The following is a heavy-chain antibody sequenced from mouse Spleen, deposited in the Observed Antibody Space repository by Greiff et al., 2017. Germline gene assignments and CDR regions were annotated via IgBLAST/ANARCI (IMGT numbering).Heavy chain of an antibody. CDR3: ARGGIVGGYQWYFDV. CDR1: GYTFTSYW. J-gene: IGHJ1*01. V-gene: IGHV1-69*01. D-gene: IGHD1-1*02. CDR2: IDPSDSYT. Sequence: QLQQPGAELVMPGASVKLSCKASGYTFTSYWMHWVKQRPGQGLEWIGEIDPSDSYTNYKQKFKGKATLTVDKSSSTAYMQLSSLTSEDSAVYYYARGGIVGGYQWYFDVWGAGTTVTVSS.